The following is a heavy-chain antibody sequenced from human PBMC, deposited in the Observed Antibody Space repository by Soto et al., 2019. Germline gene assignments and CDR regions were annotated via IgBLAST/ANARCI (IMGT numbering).Heavy chain of an antibody. CDR3: TRDPVPDSSGYFPFDY. J-gene: IGHJ4*02. CDR1: GFRFSTYS. Sequence: EVQLVESGGGLVKPGGSLRLSCAASGFRFSTYSMNWVRQAPGKGLEWDASISTTNSYIYYADSVRGRFTISRDNAKNSLFLQMNSLRAEDTAVYYCTRDPVPDSSGYFPFDYWGQGTLVTVSS. CDR2: ISTTNSYI. D-gene: IGHD3-22*01. V-gene: IGHV3-21*01.